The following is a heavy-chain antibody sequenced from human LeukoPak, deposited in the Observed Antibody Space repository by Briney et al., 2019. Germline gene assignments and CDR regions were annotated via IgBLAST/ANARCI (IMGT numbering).Heavy chain of an antibody. D-gene: IGHD6-13*01. CDR3: AKDKGSSSWLLDY. CDR2: ISGSGGST. V-gene: IGHV3-23*01. Sequence: GGSLRLSCAASGFTFSSDAMSWVRQAPGKGLEWVSAISGSGGSTYYADSVKGRFTISRDNSKNTLYLQMNSLRAEDTAVYYCAKDKGSSSWLLDYWGQGTLVTVSS. CDR1: GFTFSSDA. J-gene: IGHJ4*02.